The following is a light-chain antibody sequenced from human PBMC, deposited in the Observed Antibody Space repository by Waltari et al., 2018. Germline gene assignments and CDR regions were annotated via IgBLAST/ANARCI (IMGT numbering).Light chain of an antibody. CDR1: QGITSS. J-gene: IGKJ5*01. CDR3: QHYNNWPFT. Sequence: EIVMTQSPATLSVSPGERATLSCRASQGITSSLNWFQQKPSQAPRLLIYDASTRATGIPARFSGSGSETEFTLTISSLQSEDFAVYYCQHYNNWPFTFGQGTRLENK. V-gene: IGKV3-15*01. CDR2: DAS.